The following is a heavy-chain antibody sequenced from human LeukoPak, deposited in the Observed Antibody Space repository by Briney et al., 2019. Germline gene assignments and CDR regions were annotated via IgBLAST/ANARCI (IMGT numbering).Heavy chain of an antibody. CDR3: AKERESFYDVLTGSDY. V-gene: IGHV3-23*01. D-gene: IGHD3-9*01. CDR1: GFTFSSYA. Sequence: GGSLRLSCAASGFTFSSYAMSWVCQAPGKGLEWVSAISASGGGTYYADSVKGRFTISRDNSKNTLYLQMNSLRADDTAVYFCAKERESFYDVLTGSDYWGQGTLVTVSS. CDR2: ISASGGGT. J-gene: IGHJ4*02.